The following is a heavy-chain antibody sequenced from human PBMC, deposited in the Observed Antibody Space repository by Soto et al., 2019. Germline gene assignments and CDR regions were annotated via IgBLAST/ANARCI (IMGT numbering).Heavy chain of an antibody. CDR2: ISYDGSNK. Sequence: PGGSLRLSCAASGFTFSRYAMHWVRQAPGKGLEWVAVISYDGSNKYYGDSVKGRFTISRDNSKNTLDLQINSLRAEDTALYYCAKSLRPVYYFYGMDVCGQGTTVTVSS. CDR3: AKSLRPVYYFYGMDV. J-gene: IGHJ6*02. CDR1: GFTFSRYA. V-gene: IGHV3-30-3*02.